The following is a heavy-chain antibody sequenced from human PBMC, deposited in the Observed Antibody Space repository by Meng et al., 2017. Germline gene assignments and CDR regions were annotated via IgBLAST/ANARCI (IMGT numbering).Heavy chain of an antibody. V-gene: IGHV3-11*04. D-gene: IGHD6-13*01. CDR1: GFTFSDYY. CDR2: ISSRGSTI. Sequence: GESLKISCAASGFTFSDYYMSWIRQAPGKGLEWVSYISSRGSTIYYADSVKGRFTISRDNAKNSLYLQMHSLSAEDTAVYYGASLHGGGSSLYDPENAFDIWGQGTMVTVSS. CDR3: ASLHGGGSSLYDPENAFDI. J-gene: IGHJ3*02.